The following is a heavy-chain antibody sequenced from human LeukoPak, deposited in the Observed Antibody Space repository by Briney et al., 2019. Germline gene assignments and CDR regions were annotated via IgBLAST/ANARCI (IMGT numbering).Heavy chain of an antibody. CDR2: IFYSGST. CDR1: GGSISSTSYY. V-gene: IGHV4-39*01. D-gene: IGHD3-3*01. J-gene: IGHJ4*02. CDR3: ARLSYDFWSGPKPANYYFDF. Sequence: SETLSLTCTVSGGSISSTSYYWGCIRQPPGKGLEWIGSIFYSGSTYYNPSLKSRVTISVDTFKSQFSLKLSSVTAADTAVYYCARLSYDFWSGPKPANYYFDFWSQGTLVTVSS.